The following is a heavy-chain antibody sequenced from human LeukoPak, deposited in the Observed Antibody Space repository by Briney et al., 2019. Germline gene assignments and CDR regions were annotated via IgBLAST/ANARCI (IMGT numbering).Heavy chain of an antibody. CDR1: GFTFSSYA. J-gene: IGHJ4*02. CDR2: ISGSGGST. V-gene: IGHV3-23*01. D-gene: IGHD3-9*01. CDR3: AKAQYFDWLLRGYFDY. Sequence: GGSLRLSRAASGFTFSSYAMSWVRQAPGKGLEWVSAISGSGGSTYYADSVKGRFTISRDNSKNTLYLQMNSLRAEDTAVYYCAKAQYFDWLLRGYFDYWGQGTLVTVSS.